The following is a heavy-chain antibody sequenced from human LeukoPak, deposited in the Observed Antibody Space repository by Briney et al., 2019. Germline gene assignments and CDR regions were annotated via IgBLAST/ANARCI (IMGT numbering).Heavy chain of an antibody. J-gene: IGHJ3*02. CDR1: GFTFDDYA. V-gene: IGHV3-9*01. CDR3: AKSRSSGWVLGAFDI. D-gene: IGHD6-19*01. CDR2: ISWNSGSI. Sequence: GGSLRLSCAASGFTFDDYAMHWVRQAPGKGLEWVSGISWNSGSIGYADSVKGRFTISRDNAKNSLYLQMNSLRAENTALYYCAKSRSSGWVLGAFDIWGQGTMVTVSS.